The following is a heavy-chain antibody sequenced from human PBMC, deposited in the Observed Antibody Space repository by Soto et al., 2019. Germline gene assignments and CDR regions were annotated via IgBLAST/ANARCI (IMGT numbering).Heavy chain of an antibody. CDR3: ARVRVRVPAAITGTTGGPFDY. CDR1: GYTFRRYG. V-gene: IGHV1-18*01. Sequence: GASVKVSCKVSGYTFRRYGVSWVRQAPGQGLEFMGWISVYNGHTNYAQKFQGRVTMTTDTSTSTADMELSSLRSDDTAVHYCARVRVRVPAAITGTTGGPFDYWGQGTLVTVSS. J-gene: IGHJ4*02. D-gene: IGHD2-2*02. CDR2: ISVYNGHT.